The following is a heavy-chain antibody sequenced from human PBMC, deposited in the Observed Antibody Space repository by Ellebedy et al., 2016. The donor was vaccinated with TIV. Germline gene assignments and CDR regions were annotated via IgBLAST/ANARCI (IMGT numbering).Heavy chain of an antibody. CDR1: GYTFTGYY. V-gene: IGHV1-2*02. CDR3: ARDKWFGEEGWFDP. D-gene: IGHD3-10*01. CDR2: INPNSGGT. Sequence: ASVKVSCXASGYTFTGYYMHWVRQAPGQGLEWMGWINPNSGGTNYAQKFQGGVTMTRDTSISTAYMELSRLRSDDTAVYYCARDKWFGEEGWFDPWGQGTLVTVSS. J-gene: IGHJ5*02.